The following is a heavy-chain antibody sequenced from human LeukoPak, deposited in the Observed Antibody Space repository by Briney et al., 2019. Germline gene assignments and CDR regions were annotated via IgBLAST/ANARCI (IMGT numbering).Heavy chain of an antibody. J-gene: IGHJ4*02. CDR3: ARGASGQDFDY. V-gene: IGHV4-34*01. CDR1: GGSFSGYY. CDR2: INHGGST. Sequence: SETLSLTCAVYGGSFSGYYWSWIRQPPGKGLEWIGEINHGGSTNYNPSLKSRVTISVATSKNQFSLNLSSVTAADTAVYYCARGASGQDFDYWGQGTLVTVSS. D-gene: IGHD2-15*01.